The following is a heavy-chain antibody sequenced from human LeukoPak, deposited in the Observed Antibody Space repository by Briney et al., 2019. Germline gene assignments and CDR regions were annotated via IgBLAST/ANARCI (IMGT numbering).Heavy chain of an antibody. Sequence: GGSLRLSCAASGFNLTTYSMHWVRQTPGKGLEWVAFISRSTATIYYSDSVRGRFTISRDNAKNSLFLQMNSLRAEDTAVYYCARDFYGYNWINYLDYWGQGALVTVSS. CDR2: ISRSTATI. D-gene: IGHD5-24*01. CDR3: ARDFYGYNWINYLDY. V-gene: IGHV3-48*04. CDR1: GFNLTTYS. J-gene: IGHJ4*02.